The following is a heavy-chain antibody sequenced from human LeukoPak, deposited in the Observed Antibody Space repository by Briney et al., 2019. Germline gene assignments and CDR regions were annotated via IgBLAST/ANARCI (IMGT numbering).Heavy chain of an antibody. D-gene: IGHD6-6*01. CDR1: GFTFSSYE. CDR3: ANSRIAARRGHTTVDY. CDR2: ISSSGSTI. J-gene: IGHJ4*02. V-gene: IGHV3-48*03. Sequence: GGSLRLSCAASGFTFSSYEMNWVRQAPGKGLEWVSYISSSGSTIYYADSVKGRFTISRDNAKNSLYLQMNSLRAEDTAVYYCANSRIAARRGHTTVDYWGQGTLVTVSS.